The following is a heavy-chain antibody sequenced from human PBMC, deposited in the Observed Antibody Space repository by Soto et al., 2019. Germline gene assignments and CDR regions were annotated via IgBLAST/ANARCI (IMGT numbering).Heavy chain of an antibody. CDR3: TRARRSIEGNCIARGAVDF. J-gene: IGHJ3*01. Sequence: VQLVESGGGLVHPGGSLRLSCAASGFTFSNYWMHWVRQAPGKGLVWVSRISSEGGSTAYADSVKGRFTISSDNVENTLFLQMKALRAAGLALYYCTRARRSIEGNCIARGAVDFWGPGTMVSVSS. CDR2: ISSEGGST. D-gene: IGHD2-21*01. V-gene: IGHV3-74*01. CDR1: GFTFSNYW.